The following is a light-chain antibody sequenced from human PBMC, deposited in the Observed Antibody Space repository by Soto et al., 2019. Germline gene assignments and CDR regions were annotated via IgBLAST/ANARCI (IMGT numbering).Light chain of an antibody. J-gene: IGKJ4*01. CDR3: QQRSNWPALT. CDR2: DAS. Sequence: EIVLTQSQATLSLSPSERANLXCRASQSVSSYLAWYQQKPGQAPRLLIYDASNRATGIPARFSGSGSGTDFTLTISSLEPEDFAVYYCQQRSNWPALTFGGGTKVDIK. CDR1: QSVSSY. V-gene: IGKV3-11*01.